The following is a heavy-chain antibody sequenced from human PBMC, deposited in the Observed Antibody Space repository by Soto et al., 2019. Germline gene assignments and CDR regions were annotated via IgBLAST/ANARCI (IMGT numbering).Heavy chain of an antibody. CDR3: ARGPLSSPKMTTTFFDF. V-gene: IGHV4-31*03. J-gene: IGHJ4*02. CDR2: IYYSGST. Sequence: SETLSLTCTVSGGSISSGGYYWSWIRQHPGKGLEWIGYIYYSGSTYYNPSLKSRVTISVDNSKNTLYLQMSNLRTEDTAVYYCARGPLSSPKMTTTFFDFWGQGTLVTVSS. D-gene: IGHD4-4*01. CDR1: GGSISSGGYY.